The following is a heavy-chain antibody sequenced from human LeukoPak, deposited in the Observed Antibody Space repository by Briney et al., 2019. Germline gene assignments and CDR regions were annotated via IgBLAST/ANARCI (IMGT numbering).Heavy chain of an antibody. CDR2: MNPNSGNT. Sequence: ASVKVSCKASGYTFTSYDINWVRQATGQGLEWMGWMNPNSGNTGYAQKFQGRVTMTRNTSISTAYMELSSLRSEDTAVYYCARGYYYGSGSYYNANWFDPWGQGTLVTVSS. CDR3: ARGYYYGSGSYYNANWFDP. J-gene: IGHJ5*01. V-gene: IGHV1-8*01. D-gene: IGHD3-10*01. CDR1: GYTFTSYD.